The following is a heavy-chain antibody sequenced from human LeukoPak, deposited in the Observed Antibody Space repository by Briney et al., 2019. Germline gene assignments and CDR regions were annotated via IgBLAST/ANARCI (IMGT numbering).Heavy chain of an antibody. CDR2: INHSGST. D-gene: IGHD2-15*01. CDR3: ARGPPYCRGGSCYSNWFDP. Sequence: PSETLSLTCAVYGGSFSGYYWSWIRQPPGKGLEWIGEINHSGSTKYNPSLKSRVTISVDTSKNQFSLKLSSVTAADTAVYYCARGPPYCRGGSCYSNWFDPWGQGTLVTVSS. V-gene: IGHV4-34*01. J-gene: IGHJ5*02. CDR1: GGSFSGYY.